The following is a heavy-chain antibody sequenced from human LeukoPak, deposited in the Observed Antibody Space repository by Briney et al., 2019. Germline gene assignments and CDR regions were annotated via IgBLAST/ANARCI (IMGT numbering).Heavy chain of an antibody. CDR1: GFTFSSYG. V-gene: IGHV3-23*01. Sequence: PGGSLRLSCAASGFTFSSYGMSWVRQAPGKGLEWVSAISGSGGSTYYADSVKGRFTISRDNSKNTLYLQMNSLRAEDTALYYCAKDVGWLRRYFDYWGQGTLVTVSS. CDR3: AKDVGWLRRYFDY. J-gene: IGHJ4*02. D-gene: IGHD5-12*01. CDR2: ISGSGGST.